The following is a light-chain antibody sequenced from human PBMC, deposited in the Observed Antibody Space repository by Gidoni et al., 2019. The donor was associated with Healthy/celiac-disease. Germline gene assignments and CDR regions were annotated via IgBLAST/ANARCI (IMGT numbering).Light chain of an antibody. CDR1: QSINSY. Sequence: DIQMTHSPSSLSASVGDRVTITCRASQSINSYLNWYQQKPGKAPKLLNYAASSLQSGVPSRFSGSGSGTDFTLTISSLQPEDFATYYCQQSYSTHWTFGQGTKVEIK. CDR3: QQSYSTHWT. J-gene: IGKJ1*01. V-gene: IGKV1-39*01. CDR2: AAS.